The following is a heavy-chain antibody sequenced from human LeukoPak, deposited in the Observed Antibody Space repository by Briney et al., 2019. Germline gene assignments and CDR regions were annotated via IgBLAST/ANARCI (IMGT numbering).Heavy chain of an antibody. CDR1: GYTFTSYD. Sequence: EASVKVSCKASGYTFTSYDINWVRQATGQGLEWMGWMNPNSGNTGYAQKFQGRVTMTRNTSISTAYMELSSLRSEDTAVYYCARGPSPYDYGPDWGQGTLVTVSS. D-gene: IGHD3-16*01. CDR2: MNPNSGNT. J-gene: IGHJ4*02. V-gene: IGHV1-8*01. CDR3: ARGPSPYDYGPD.